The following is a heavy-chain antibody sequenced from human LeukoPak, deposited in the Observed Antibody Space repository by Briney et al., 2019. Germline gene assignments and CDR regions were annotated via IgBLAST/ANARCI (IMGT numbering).Heavy chain of an antibody. J-gene: IGHJ4*02. V-gene: IGHV1-8*01. Sequence: ASVKVSCKASGYTFTSYDINWVRQATGQGLEWMGWMNPNSGNTGYAQKFQGRVTMTRNTSISTAYMELRSLRSDDTAVYYCARGDYGDYLSDYWGQGTLVTVSS. CDR1: GYTFTSYD. CDR2: MNPNSGNT. D-gene: IGHD4-17*01. CDR3: ARGDYGDYLSDY.